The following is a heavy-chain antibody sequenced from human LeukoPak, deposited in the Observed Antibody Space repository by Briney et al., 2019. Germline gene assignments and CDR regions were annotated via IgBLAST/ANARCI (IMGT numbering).Heavy chain of an antibody. J-gene: IGHJ4*02. V-gene: IGHV4-34*01. D-gene: IGHD5-18*01. CDR3: AKYRYGYRGMDS. Sequence: PSETLSPTCRVYGGSFSGYFWIWFRQPPGKGLEWIGEINYSGSTNYNSSLKWRAIISVDTSKNQFSLKLTSVTAADTAVYFCAKYRYGYRGMDSWGQGTQVTVSS. CDR2: INYSGST. CDR1: GGSFSGYF.